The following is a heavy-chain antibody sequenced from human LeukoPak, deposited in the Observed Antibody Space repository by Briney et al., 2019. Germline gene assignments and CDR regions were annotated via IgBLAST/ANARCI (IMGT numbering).Heavy chain of an antibody. CDR1: GVSISSYY. J-gene: IGHJ4*02. CDR3: ARAEAVAGTHPFDY. V-gene: IGHV4-59*01. D-gene: IGHD6-19*01. CDR2: IYYSGST. Sequence: SETLSLTCTVSGVSISSYYWSWIRQAPGKGLECIGYIYYSGSTNYNPSLKSRATISVDTSKNQFSLKLSSVTAADTAVYYCARAEAVAGTHPFDYWGQGTLVTVSS.